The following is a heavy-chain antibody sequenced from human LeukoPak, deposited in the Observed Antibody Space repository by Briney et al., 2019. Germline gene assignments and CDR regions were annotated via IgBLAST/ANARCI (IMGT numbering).Heavy chain of an antibody. V-gene: IGHV1-18*01. CDR1: GYTFTSYG. Sequence: ASVKVSCKASGYTFTSYGISWVRQAPGQGLEWMGWISAYNGNTNYAQKLQGRVTMTTDTSTSTAYMELRDLRSDDTAVYYCARDKAVAGTIGYWGQGNLVTVSS. J-gene: IGHJ4*02. D-gene: IGHD6-19*01. CDR2: ISAYNGNT. CDR3: ARDKAVAGTIGY.